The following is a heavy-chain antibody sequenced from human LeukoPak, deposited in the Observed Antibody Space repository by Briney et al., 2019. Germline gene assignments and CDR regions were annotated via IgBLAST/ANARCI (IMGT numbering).Heavy chain of an antibody. CDR1: GFTFSGSA. D-gene: IGHD3-22*01. CDR2: IRSKANSYAT. CDR3: TSAHDSSGYHQYYFDY. V-gene: IGHV3-73*01. Sequence: GGSLRLSCAASGFTFSGSAMHWVRQASGKGLEWVGRIRSKANSYATAYAASVKGRFTISRDDSKNTAYLQMNSLKTEDTAVYYCTSAHDSSGYHQYYFDYWGQGTLVTVSS. J-gene: IGHJ4*02.